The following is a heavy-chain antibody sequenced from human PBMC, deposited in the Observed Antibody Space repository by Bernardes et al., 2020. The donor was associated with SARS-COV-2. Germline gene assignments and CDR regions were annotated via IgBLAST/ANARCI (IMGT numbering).Heavy chain of an antibody. V-gene: IGHV4-59*01. CDR2: LSYDVVS. CDR1: GGSISCYY. J-gene: IGHJ4*02. Sequence: TVSLTSTLSGGSISCYYCSLVRQPPGKGLEWIGYLSYDVVSNYSPSLESRVTISIDTSRNQFSLKLSSVTATDTAVYYCARGAGIPQVLDFWARGTLVTVSS. CDR3: ARGAGIPQVLDF.